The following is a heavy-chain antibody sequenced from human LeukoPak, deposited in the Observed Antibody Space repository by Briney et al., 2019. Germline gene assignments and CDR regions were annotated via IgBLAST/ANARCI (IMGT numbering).Heavy chain of an antibody. CDR2: IYYSGST. CDR3: ARVNMVRGVIPNFDY. V-gene: IGHV4-30-4*01. J-gene: IGHJ4*02. D-gene: IGHD3-10*01. Sequence: PSETLSLTCTVSGGSISSGDYYWSWIRQPPGKGLEWIGYIYYSGSTYYNPSLKSRVTISVDTSKNQFSLKLSSVTAADTAVYYCARVNMVRGVIPNFDYWGQGTLVTVSS. CDR1: GGSISSGDYY.